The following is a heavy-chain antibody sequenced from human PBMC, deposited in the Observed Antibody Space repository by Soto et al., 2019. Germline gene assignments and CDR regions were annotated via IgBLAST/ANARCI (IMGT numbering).Heavy chain of an antibody. CDR3: VKDGGGWTPTTHFDY. J-gene: IGHJ4*02. Sequence: EVQLLESGGGLKQPGGSLTLSCAASGFSFDNYVMSWVRQAPGKGLQWVSGISVSGAITYYADSVKGRFTVSRDNSKNTLYLQMNNLRVDDTAVYYCVKDGGGWTPTTHFDYWGQGSLVTVSS. CDR1: GFSFDNYV. CDR2: ISVSGAIT. D-gene: IGHD1-1*01. V-gene: IGHV3-23*01.